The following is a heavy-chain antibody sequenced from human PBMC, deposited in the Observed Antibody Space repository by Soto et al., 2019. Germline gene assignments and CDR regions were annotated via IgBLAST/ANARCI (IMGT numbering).Heavy chain of an antibody. CDR3: ASSYYDSSGYYYRGDY. J-gene: IGHJ4*02. V-gene: IGHV4-30-4*01. CDR1: GGSISSGDYY. CDR2: IYYSGST. Sequence: QVQLQESGPGLVKPSQTLSLTCTVSGGSISSGDYYWSWIRQPPGKGLEWIGYIYYSGSTYYNPSLKGRVTMSVDTSKNQFPLKLSSVTAADTAVYYCASSYYDSSGYYYRGDYWGQGTLVTVSS. D-gene: IGHD3-22*01.